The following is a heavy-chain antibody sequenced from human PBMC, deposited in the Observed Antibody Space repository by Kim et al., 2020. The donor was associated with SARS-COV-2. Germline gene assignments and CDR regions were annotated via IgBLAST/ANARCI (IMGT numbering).Heavy chain of an antibody. D-gene: IGHD1-1*01. V-gene: IGHV4-31*02. Sequence: YNPSLKSRVTISVDTSKNQFSLKLSSVTAADTAVYYCARQLERRPDYFDYWGQGTLVTVSS. CDR3: ARQLERRPDYFDY. J-gene: IGHJ4*02.